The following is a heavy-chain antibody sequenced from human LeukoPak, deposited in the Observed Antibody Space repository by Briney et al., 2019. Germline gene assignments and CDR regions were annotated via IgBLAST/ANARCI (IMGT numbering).Heavy chain of an antibody. CDR2: IYPGDSDT. CDR3: ARSWVAGYGTVLDY. D-gene: IGHD6-19*01. J-gene: IGHJ4*02. V-gene: IGHV5-51*01. CDR1: GFTFTNYW. Sequence: GESLKISCKGSGFTFTNYWIGWARQMPGKGLEWMGIIYPGDSDTRYSPSFQGQVTISADKSISTAYLQWSSLKASDTAMYYCARSWVAGYGTVLDYWGQGTLVTVSS.